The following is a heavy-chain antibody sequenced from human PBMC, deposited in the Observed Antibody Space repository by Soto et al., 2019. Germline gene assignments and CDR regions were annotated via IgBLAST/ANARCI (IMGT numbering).Heavy chain of an antibody. CDR2: MNPHTGET. CDR1: GYTFTSYG. D-gene: IGHD6-6*01. J-gene: IGHJ4*02. V-gene: IGHV1-8*02. Sequence: ASVKVSCKASGYTFTSYGISWVRQAPGQGLELMGWMNPHTGETDATRKFQGRLTMTRNTSINTAYLELSSLTSEDTAVYYCAKKHSGSSLAYWGQGSLVTVSS. CDR3: AKKHSGSSLAY.